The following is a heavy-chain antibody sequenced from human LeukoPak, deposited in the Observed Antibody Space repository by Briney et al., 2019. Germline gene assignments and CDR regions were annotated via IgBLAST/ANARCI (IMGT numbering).Heavy chain of an antibody. J-gene: IGHJ4*02. Sequence: SWIRQHPGKGLEWIGYIYYSGSTYYNPSLKSRVTISVDTSKNQFSLKLSSVTAADTAVYYCARTRLTGTTRGYYFDYWGQGTLVTVSS. CDR2: IYYSGST. D-gene: IGHD1-7*01. CDR3: ARTRLTGTTRGYYFDY. V-gene: IGHV4-31*02.